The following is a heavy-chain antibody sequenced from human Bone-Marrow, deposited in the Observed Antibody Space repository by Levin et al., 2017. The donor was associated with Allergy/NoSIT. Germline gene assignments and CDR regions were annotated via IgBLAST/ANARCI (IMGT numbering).Heavy chain of an antibody. V-gene: IGHV3-48*01. CDR3: ARAAWSAEFLDH. D-gene: IGHD3-10*01. CDR2: ITSASGTR. Sequence: GESLKISCAASGFAFSDYSINWVRQAPGKGLEWISYITSASGTRFYADSVKGRFTISRDNARNSLHLHMSNLRADDTAVYYCARAAWSAEFLDHWGQGTLVTVSS. CDR1: GFAFSDYS. J-gene: IGHJ4*02.